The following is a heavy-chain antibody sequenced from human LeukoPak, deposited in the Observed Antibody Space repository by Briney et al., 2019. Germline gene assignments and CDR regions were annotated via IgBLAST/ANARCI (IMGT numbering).Heavy chain of an antibody. Sequence: PSETLSLTCTVSGYSISSGYYWGWIRQAPGKGLEWVSAISGSGGSTYYADSVKGRFTISRDNSKNTLYLQMNSLRAEDTAVYYCAKVATMTYGMDVWGQGTTVTVSS. CDR2: ISGSGGST. CDR3: AKVATMTYGMDV. CDR1: GYSISSGYY. V-gene: IGHV3-23*01. D-gene: IGHD5-12*01. J-gene: IGHJ6*02.